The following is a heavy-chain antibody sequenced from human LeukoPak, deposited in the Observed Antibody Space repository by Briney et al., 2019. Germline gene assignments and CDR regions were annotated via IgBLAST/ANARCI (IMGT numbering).Heavy chain of an antibody. CDR3: ARVNGDAGLDP. Sequence: PPGGSLRLSCAASGFTFSTYAMSWVRQAPGKGLEWVSGISGSGGSTFYADSVRGRLSISRDNSKNTLYLQVNSLRAEDTAVYYCARVNGDAGLDPWGQGTLVTVSS. J-gene: IGHJ5*02. D-gene: IGHD4-17*01. CDR2: ISGSGGST. V-gene: IGHV3-23*01. CDR1: GFTFSTYA.